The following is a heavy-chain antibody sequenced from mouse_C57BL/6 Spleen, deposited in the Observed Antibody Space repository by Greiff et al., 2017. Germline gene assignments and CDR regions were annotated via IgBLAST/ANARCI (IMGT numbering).Heavy chain of an antibody. Sequence: QVQLQQPGAELVRPGTSVKLSCKASGYTFTSYWMHWVKQRPGQGLEWIGVIDPSDSYTNYNQKFKGKATLTVDTSSSTAYMQLSSLTSEDSAVYYCAGYYYAMDDWGQGTSVTVSS. J-gene: IGHJ4*01. V-gene: IGHV1-59*01. CDR2: IDPSDSYT. CDR1: GYTFTSYW. D-gene: IGHD2-2*01. CDR3: AGYYYAMDD.